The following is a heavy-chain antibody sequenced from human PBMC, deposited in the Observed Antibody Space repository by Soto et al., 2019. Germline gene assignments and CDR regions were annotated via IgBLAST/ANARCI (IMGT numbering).Heavy chain of an antibody. J-gene: IGHJ4*02. CDR3: AADTTQMLPTSHFFDS. CDR1: GFRFSAYA. D-gene: IGHD2-2*01. Sequence: VQMVQSGGGVVQPGKSLRLSCAASGFRFSAYAMHWVRQSPGKGLEWVAAVSFDGSNDYYPDSVKGRFSISRDNVKNILFLQMDSLRVEDTAVYYCAADTTQMLPTSHFFDSWGQGTLVTVSS. V-gene: IGHV3-30*04. CDR2: VSFDGSND.